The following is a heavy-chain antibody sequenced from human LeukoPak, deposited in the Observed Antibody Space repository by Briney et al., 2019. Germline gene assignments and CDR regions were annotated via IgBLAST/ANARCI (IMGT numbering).Heavy chain of an antibody. CDR2: ISYDGSNK. Sequence: GGSLRLSCAASGFTFSSYGMHWVRQAPGKGLEWVAVISYDGSNKYYADSVKGRFTISRDNSKNTLYLQMNSLRAEDTAVYYCAKDHEPFRGDHQYYYYGMDVWGQGTTVTVSS. V-gene: IGHV3-30*18. CDR3: AKDHEPFRGDHQYYYYGMDV. J-gene: IGHJ6*02. D-gene: IGHD3-10*01. CDR1: GFTFSSYG.